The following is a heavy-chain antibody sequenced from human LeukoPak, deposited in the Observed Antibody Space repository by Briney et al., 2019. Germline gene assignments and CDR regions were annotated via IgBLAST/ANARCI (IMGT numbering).Heavy chain of an antibody. J-gene: IGHJ4*02. CDR2: IYYTGSA. CDR3: AREAVAGAPFGF. D-gene: IGHD6-19*01. Sequence: GSLRLSCAASGFTFSDAWMSWVRQAPGRGLEWVGYIYYTGSANYNPSLKSRVSISVDTSKNQFSLNLSSVTAADTAVYYCAREAVAGAPFGFWGQGTLVTVSS. V-gene: IGHV4-59*01. CDR1: GFTFSDAW.